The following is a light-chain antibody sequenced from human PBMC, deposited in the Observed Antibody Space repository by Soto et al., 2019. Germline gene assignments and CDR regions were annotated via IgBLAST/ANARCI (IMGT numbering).Light chain of an antibody. V-gene: IGKV3-15*01. CDR3: QQYGSSPVT. CDR2: GAS. J-gene: IGKJ5*01. Sequence: EIVMTQSPATLSVSPGERATLSCRASQSVRGNLAWYQQKPGQSPRLLIYGASSMATGIPVRFSGSGSGTEFTLTISSLQSEDFAVYYCQQYGSSPVTFGQGTRLEIK. CDR1: QSVRGN.